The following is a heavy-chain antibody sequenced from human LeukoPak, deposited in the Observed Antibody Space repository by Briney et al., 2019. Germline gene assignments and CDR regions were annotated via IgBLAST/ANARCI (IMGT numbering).Heavy chain of an antibody. J-gene: IGHJ6*02. CDR2: ISGNGGNT. V-gene: IGHV3-23*01. CDR1: GLRFSSYA. CDR3: ARDPMDV. Sequence: GGSLRLSCAASGLRFSSYAMSWVRQSPGKGLEWVSAISGNGGNTYYADSVKGRFTISRDNSKNTLYLQMNSLRAEDTAVYYCARDPMDVWGQGTTVTVSS.